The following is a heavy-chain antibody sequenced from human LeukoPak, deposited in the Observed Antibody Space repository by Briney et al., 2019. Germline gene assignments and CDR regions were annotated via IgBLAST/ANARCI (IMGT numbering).Heavy chain of an antibody. J-gene: IGHJ4*02. D-gene: IGHD2-15*01. CDR3: ARGIRGGKPYCSDGSCYSDDHPLFDY. CDR2: INTGNSNT. CDR1: RYTFTSYA. V-gene: IGHV1-3*03. Sequence: ASVKVFCKASRYTFTSYAMHWVRQAPGQSLERMGWINTGNSNTKYSQEYHGRVTITRDTSASTPHMQLNSLRSEAMAVYYCARGIRGGKPYCSDGSCYSDDHPLFDYWGQGTLVTVSS.